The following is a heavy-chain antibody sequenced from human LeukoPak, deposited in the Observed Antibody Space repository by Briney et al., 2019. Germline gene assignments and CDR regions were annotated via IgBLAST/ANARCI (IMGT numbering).Heavy chain of an antibody. CDR3: ARDQLGGDPDDYYYYYMDV. CDR2: IRSKTYSGAI. D-gene: IGHD4-17*01. CDR1: GFIFGDYA. Sequence: GGSVRVSCKTSGFIFGDYAMSWFRQAPGKGLEWVGFIRSKTYSGAIEYAASVKGRFTISRDDSKSIAYLQMNSLKTEDTAVYYCARDQLGGDPDDYYYYYMDVWGKGTTVIVSS. J-gene: IGHJ6*03. V-gene: IGHV3-49*03.